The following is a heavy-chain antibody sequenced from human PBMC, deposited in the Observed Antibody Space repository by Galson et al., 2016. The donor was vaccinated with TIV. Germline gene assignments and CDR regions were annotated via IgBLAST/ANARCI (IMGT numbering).Heavy chain of an antibody. Sequence: LRLSCAASGFTFSSYALTWVRQAPGRGLEWVAAITGGGGSSYYADSVKGRFTISRDNSKKMLYLQLNSLRAEDTAVYYCAKVPSSGFSYYYGIDVWGQGTTVTVA. J-gene: IGHJ6*02. V-gene: IGHV3-23*01. CDR1: GFTFSSYA. D-gene: IGHD6-19*01. CDR2: ITGGGGSS. CDR3: AKVPSSGFSYYYGIDV.